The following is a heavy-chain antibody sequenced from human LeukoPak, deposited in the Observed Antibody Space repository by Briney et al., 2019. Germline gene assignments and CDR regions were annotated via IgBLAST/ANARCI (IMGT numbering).Heavy chain of an antibody. CDR1: GGSISSYY. J-gene: IGHJ4*02. V-gene: IGHV4-59*12. D-gene: IGHD3-10*01. CDR2: IYYSGST. CDR3: ARERVGREYYFDY. Sequence: SETLSLTCTVSGGSISSYYWSWIRQPPGKGLEWIGYIYYSGSTNYNPSLKSRVTISVDTSKNQFSLKLSSVTAADTAVYYCARERVGREYYFDYWGQGTLVTVSS.